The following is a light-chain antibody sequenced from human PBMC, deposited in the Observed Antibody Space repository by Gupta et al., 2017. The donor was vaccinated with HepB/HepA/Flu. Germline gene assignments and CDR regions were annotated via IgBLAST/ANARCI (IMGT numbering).Light chain of an antibody. CDR3: QPYVGSRT. V-gene: IGKV3-20*01. CDR1: KSVSSIS. Sequence: ENVLTQSPGTLSLSRGERATCSCRASKSVSSISLAWYQQKPGQAPRLLVYGASTRASGLPDRFSGSGSGTDFTLTISRLEPENFAVYYCQPYVGSRTFGQGTKLEIK. J-gene: IGKJ1*01. CDR2: GAS.